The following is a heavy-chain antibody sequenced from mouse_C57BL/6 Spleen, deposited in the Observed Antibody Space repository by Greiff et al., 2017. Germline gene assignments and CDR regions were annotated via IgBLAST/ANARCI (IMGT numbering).Heavy chain of an antibody. CDR3: ARNDGYRDYFDY. Sequence: EVQLQESGPGLVKPSQSLSLTCSVTGYSITSGYYWNWIRQFPGNKLEWMGYISYDGSNNYNPSLKNRISITRDTSKNQFFLKLNSVTTEDTATYYCARNDGYRDYFDYWGQGTTLTVSS. V-gene: IGHV3-6*01. J-gene: IGHJ2*01. CDR2: ISYDGSN. D-gene: IGHD2-3*01. CDR1: GYSITSGYY.